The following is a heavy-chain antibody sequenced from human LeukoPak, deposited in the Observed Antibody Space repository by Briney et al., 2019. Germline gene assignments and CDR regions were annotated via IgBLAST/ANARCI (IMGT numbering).Heavy chain of an antibody. D-gene: IGHD3-22*01. CDR1: GFTFNTYT. J-gene: IGHJ4*02. V-gene: IGHV3-21*01. Sequence: PGGSLRLSCTASGFTFNTYTMKWVRQAPGKGPEWISSIGRSSIDKYYADSVRGRFTISRDNAKNSLYVQMSSLRVEDTAVYYCVGGDSRELWGQGTLVTVSS. CDR2: IGRSSIDK. CDR3: VGGDSREL.